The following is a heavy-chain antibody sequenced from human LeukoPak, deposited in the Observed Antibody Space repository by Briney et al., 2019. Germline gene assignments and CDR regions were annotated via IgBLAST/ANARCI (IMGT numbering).Heavy chain of an antibody. J-gene: IGHJ4*02. CDR2: ISGSGGDT. D-gene: IGHD4-23*01. CDR1: GFTVSSKY. V-gene: IGHV3-23*01. Sequence: GGSLRLSCATSGFTVSSKYMSWIRQAPGKGLEWVSAISGSGGDTYYADSVKGRFTISRDNSKNTLYLQMSSLRAEDTAVYYCAKDLGSVVTPPSLDFWGQGTLVTVSS. CDR3: AKDLGSVVTPPSLDF.